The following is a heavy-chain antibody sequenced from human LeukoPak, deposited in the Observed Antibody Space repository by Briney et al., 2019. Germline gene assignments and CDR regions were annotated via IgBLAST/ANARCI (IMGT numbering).Heavy chain of an antibody. D-gene: IGHD6-19*01. CDR2: IYSSGST. J-gene: IGHJ4*02. CDR1: GGSISNYY. V-gene: IGHV4-59*01. Sequence: SETLSLTCTVSGGSISNYYWTWIRQPPGKGLEWITSIYSSGSTSCNPSLKSRVTISVDTSKNQFSLKLRSVTAADTAVYYCARRTDYSGWYYFDHWGQGILVTVTS. CDR3: ARRTDYSGWYYFDH.